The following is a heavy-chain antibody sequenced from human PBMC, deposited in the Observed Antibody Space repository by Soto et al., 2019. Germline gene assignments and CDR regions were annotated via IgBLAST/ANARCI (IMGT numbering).Heavy chain of an antibody. V-gene: IGHV1-69*06. D-gene: IGHD7-27*01. CDR2: LIPLFGTS. CDR1: GGTFTSHA. J-gene: IGHJ4*02. CDR3: ARGPNWGYRFDS. Sequence: QVQLVQSGAEVKKPGSSVKVSCEASGGTFTSHAISWVRQAPGQGPEWMGGLIPLFGTSQHAQNFQGRLTITADKSTSTAYMELTSLRFEDTAIYYCARGPNWGYRFDSWGQGTLVTVSS.